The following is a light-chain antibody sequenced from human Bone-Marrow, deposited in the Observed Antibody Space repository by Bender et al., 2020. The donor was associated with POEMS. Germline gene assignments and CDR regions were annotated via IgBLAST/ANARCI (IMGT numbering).Light chain of an antibody. CDR3: AACVESMSGVK. V-gene: IGLV1-47*01. CDR1: SSNIGSNY. Sequence: QSVLTQSPSVSGTPGQRVTISCSGSSSNIGSNYIYWYQQLPGAVPKVLIYKNNQRPSGVPDRFSGSKAGSSAWLAIGALRSEEEADYYCAACVESMSGVKVGGGSKRTV. J-gene: IGLJ2*01. CDR2: KNN.